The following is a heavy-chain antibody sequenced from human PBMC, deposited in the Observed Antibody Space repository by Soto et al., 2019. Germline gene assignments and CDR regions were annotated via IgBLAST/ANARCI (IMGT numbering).Heavy chain of an antibody. V-gene: IGHV3-23*01. D-gene: IGHD3-16*01. CDR1: GFTFNTFE. Sequence: EVQLLESGGGLVQPGGSLRLSCAASGFTFNTFEMGWVRQAPGRGLEWVSFISTDSSRAYYADAVKGRFTISRDNSKHTLYLQMNSLTAEDTAVYACVKGGWLDFWGQGTLVTVSS. J-gene: IGHJ5*01. CDR2: ISTDSSRA. CDR3: VKGGWLDF.